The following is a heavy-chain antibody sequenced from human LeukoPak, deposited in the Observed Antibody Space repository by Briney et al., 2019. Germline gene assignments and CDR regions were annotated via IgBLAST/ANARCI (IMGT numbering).Heavy chain of an antibody. D-gene: IGHD3-9*01. Sequence: SETLSLTCTVSRGSISSGGYYWSWIRQHPGKGLEWIGYIYYSGNPYYNPSLKSRVTISVDTSKNQFSLKLSSVTAADTAVYFCAREARVDRAFDIWGQGTMVTVSA. CDR3: AREARVDRAFDI. J-gene: IGHJ3*02. CDR1: RGSISSGGYY. V-gene: IGHV4-31*03. CDR2: IYYSGNP.